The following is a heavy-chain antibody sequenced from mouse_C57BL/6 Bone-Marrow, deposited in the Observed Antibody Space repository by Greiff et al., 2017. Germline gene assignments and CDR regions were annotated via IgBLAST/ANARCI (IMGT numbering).Heavy chain of an antibody. CDR3: ARDDDYDGNWYFDV. V-gene: IGHV3-6*01. Sequence: DVQLQESGPGLVKPSQSLSLTCSVTGYSITSGYYWNWIRQFPGNKLEWMGYISYDGSNNYNPSLKNRISITRDTSKNQFFLKLNSVTTEDTATYYCARDDDYDGNWYFDVWGTGTTVTVSS. J-gene: IGHJ1*03. CDR2: ISYDGSN. D-gene: IGHD2-4*01. CDR1: GYSITSGYY.